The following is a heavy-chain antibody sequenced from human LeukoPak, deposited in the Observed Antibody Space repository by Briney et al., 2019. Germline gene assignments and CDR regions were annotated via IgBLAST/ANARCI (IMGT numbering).Heavy chain of an antibody. CDR1: GFTFSSYN. Sequence: GGSLRLSCAASGFTFSSYNMNWVRQTPGQGLEWVSSITSGSSHIYYADSVKGRFTISRDNAKSSLYLQMNSMRAEDTAVYYCARDPYSGSYGADYYYYMDVWGKGTTVTISS. CDR2: ITSGSSHI. V-gene: IGHV3-21*01. J-gene: IGHJ6*03. D-gene: IGHD1-26*01. CDR3: ARDPYSGSYGADYYYYMDV.